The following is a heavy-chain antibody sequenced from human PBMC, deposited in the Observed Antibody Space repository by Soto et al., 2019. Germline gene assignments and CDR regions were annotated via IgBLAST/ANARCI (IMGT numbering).Heavy chain of an antibody. J-gene: IGHJ6*02. CDR2: IYPGDSDT. CDR1: GYIFTSYW. CDR3: ARHTSSSRLYYYYGMDV. Sequence: PGESLKISCNGSGYIFTSYWIGWVRQMPGKGLEWMGIIYPGDSDTRYSPSFQGQVTISADKSISTAYLQWSSLKASDTAMYYCARHTSSSRLYYYYGMDVWGQGTTVTV. D-gene: IGHD6-13*01. V-gene: IGHV5-51*01.